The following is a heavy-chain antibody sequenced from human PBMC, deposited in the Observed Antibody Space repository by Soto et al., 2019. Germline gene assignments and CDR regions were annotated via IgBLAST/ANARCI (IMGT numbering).Heavy chain of an antibody. D-gene: IGHD4-17*01. CDR2: IYYSGST. CDR1: GYSISSRNW. CDR3: ARSSVSITSVEYFYY. V-gene: IGHV4-28*01. Sequence: ETLSLTWAVSGYSISSRNWWGWIRQPPGKGLGWIGYIYYSGSTYYNPSLKSRVTMSVDTSKNQFSLKLSSVTAVDTAVYYCARSSVSITSVEYFYYCGQRSLVTVSS. J-gene: IGHJ4*01.